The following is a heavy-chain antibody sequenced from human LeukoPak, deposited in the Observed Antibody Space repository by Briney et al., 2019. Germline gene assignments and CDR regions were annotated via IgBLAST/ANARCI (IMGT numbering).Heavy chain of an antibody. CDR2: IYSGGST. Sequence: GGSLRLSCAASGFTVSSNYMSWVRQAPGKGLEWVSVIYSGGSTYYADSVKGRFTISRDNSKNTLYLQMNSLRAEDTAVYYCARSGERRSSLYLNYWGQGTLVTVSS. V-gene: IGHV3-66*01. CDR1: GFTVSSNY. J-gene: IGHJ4*02. D-gene: IGHD6-13*01. CDR3: ARSGERRSSLYLNY.